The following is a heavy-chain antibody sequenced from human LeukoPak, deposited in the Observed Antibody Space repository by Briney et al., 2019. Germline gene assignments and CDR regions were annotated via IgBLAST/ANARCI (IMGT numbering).Heavy chain of an antibody. CDR3: YYRVSSGYLT. D-gene: IGHD3-22*01. CDR2: INPNSGGT. V-gene: IGHV1-2*02. CDR1: GYTFTGYS. Sequence: PTASVKVSCKASGYTFTGYSMHWVRQAPGQGLEWMGWINPNSGGTYYAQKFQGRVSMTRDTSISTAYMELSSLRSDDTAVYYCYYRVSSGYLTWGQGTLVAVSS. J-gene: IGHJ4*02.